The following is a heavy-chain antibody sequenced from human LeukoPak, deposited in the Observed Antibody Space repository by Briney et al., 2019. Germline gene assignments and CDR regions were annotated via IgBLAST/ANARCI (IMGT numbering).Heavy chain of an antibody. J-gene: IGHJ4*02. V-gene: IGHV4-34*01. Sequence: SETLSLTCAVYGGSFSGYYWSWIRQPPGKGLEWIGEINHSGSTNYNPSLKSRVTISVDTSKNQFSLKLSSVTAADTAVYYCARQGLLRRFRKTPLDYWGQGTLVTVSS. CDR1: GGSFSGYY. CDR2: INHSGST. CDR3: ARQGLLRRFRKTPLDY. D-gene: IGHD1-14*01.